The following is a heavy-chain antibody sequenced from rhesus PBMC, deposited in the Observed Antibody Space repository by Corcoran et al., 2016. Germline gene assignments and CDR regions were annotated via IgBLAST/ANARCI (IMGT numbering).Heavy chain of an antibody. V-gene: IGHV2-95*01. D-gene: IGHD6-25*01. Sequence: QVTLKESGPALVKPTQTLTLTCTFSGFSISTSGTGVGWLRQPPGKALEWLASIYWNDSKYYSTSLKRRLTISKDTSKNQVVLTMTNMDPVDKATYYCARVLSGSWNGGYFEFWGHGALVTVSS. J-gene: IGHJ1*01. CDR1: GFSISTSGTG. CDR2: IYWNDSK. CDR3: ARVLSGSWNGGYFEF.